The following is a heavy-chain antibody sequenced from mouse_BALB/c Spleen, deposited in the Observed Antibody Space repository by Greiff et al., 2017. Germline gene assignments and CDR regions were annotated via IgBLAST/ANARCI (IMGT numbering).Heavy chain of an antibody. CDR2: IYPGNVNT. Sequence: QVQLKQSGPELVKPGASVRISCKASGYTFTSYYIHWVKQRPGQGLEWIGWIYPGNVNTKYNEKFKGKATLTADKSSSTAYMQLSSLTSEDSAVYFCARGSPYFDGWGAGTTVTVSS. J-gene: IGHJ1*01. V-gene: IGHV1S56*01. CDR1: GYTFTSYY. CDR3: ARGSPYFDG.